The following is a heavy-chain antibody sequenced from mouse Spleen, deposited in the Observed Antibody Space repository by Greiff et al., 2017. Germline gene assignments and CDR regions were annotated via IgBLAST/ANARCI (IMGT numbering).Heavy chain of an antibody. J-gene: IGHJ1*01. CDR3: ARDWYYYGSRGYFDV. Sequence: VQLKESGPGLVKPSQTVFLTCTVTGISITTGNYRWSWIRQFPGNKLEWIGYIYYSGTITYNPSLTSRTTITRDTPKNQFFLEMNSLTAEDTATYYCARDWYYYGSRGYFDVWGAGTTVTVSS. CDR2: IYYSGTI. CDR1: GISITTGNYR. D-gene: IGHD1-1*01. V-gene: IGHV3-5*01.